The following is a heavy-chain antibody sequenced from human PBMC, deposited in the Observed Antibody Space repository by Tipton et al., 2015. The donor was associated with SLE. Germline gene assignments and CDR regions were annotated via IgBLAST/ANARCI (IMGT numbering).Heavy chain of an antibody. D-gene: IGHD3-10*01. CDR3: AREGFREAFDI. J-gene: IGHJ3*02. V-gene: IGHV3-30-3*01. Sequence: SLRLSCAASGFTFSSYAMHWVRQAPGKGLEWVAAISYDGSNKYYADSVKGRFTISRDNSKNTLYLQMNSLRAEDTAVYYCAREGFREAFDIWGQGTMVTVSS. CDR2: ISYDGSNK. CDR1: GFTFSSYA.